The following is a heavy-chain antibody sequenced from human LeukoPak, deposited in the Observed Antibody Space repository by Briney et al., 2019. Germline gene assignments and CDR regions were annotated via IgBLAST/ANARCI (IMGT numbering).Heavy chain of an antibody. CDR2: ISAYNGNT. J-gene: IGHJ4*02. D-gene: IGHD2-2*01. CDR3: ARVPPAPYCSSTSCPLPFDY. Sequence: ASVKVSCKASGYTFTSYGISWVRQAPGQGLEWMGWISAYNGNTNYAQKLQGRVTMTTDTSTSTAYMELRSLRSDDTAVYYCARVPPAPYCSSTSCPLPFDYWGRGTLVTVSS. V-gene: IGHV1-18*04. CDR1: GYTFTSYG.